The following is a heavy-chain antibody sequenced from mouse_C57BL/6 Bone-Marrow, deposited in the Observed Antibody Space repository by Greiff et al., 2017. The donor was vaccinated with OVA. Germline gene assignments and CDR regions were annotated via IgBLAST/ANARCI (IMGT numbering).Heavy chain of an antibody. J-gene: IGHJ4*01. CDR1: GYTFTSYW. Sequence: QVQLQQSGAELVKPGASVKLSCKASGYTFTSYWMQWVKQRPGQGLEWIGEIDPSDSYTNYNQKFKGKATLTVDTSSSTAYMELRSLTSEDSAVYFCARVKEVRGYAMDYWGQGTSVTVSS. D-gene: IGHD2-5*01. CDR3: ARVKEVRGYAMDY. CDR2: IDPSDSYT. V-gene: IGHV1-50*01.